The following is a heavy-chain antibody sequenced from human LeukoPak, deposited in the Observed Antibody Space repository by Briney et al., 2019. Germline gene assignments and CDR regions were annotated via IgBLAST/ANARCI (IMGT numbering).Heavy chain of an antibody. CDR2: INHSGST. V-gene: IGHV4-34*01. CDR3: AIPYYYDSRRRFDY. CDR1: GGSFSGYY. D-gene: IGHD3-22*01. J-gene: IGHJ4*02. Sequence: SETLSLTCAVYGGSFSGYYWSWIRQPPGKGLEWIGEINHSGSTNYNPSLKSRVTISVDTSKNQFSLKLSSVTAADTAVYYRAIPYYYDSRRRFDYWGQGTLVTVSS.